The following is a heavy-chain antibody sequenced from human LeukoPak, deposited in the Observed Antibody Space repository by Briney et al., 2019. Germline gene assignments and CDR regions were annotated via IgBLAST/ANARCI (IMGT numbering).Heavy chain of an antibody. CDR3: ARRGISQGYYMDV. D-gene: IGHD6-13*01. Sequence: SETLSLTYTVSGGSISSYYWSWIRQPAGKGLEWIGRIYTSGSTNYNPSLKSRVTISVDTSKNQFSLKLSSVTAADTAVFYCARRGISQGYYMDVWGKGTTVTISS. J-gene: IGHJ6*03. CDR2: IYTSGST. CDR1: GGSISSYY. V-gene: IGHV4-4*07.